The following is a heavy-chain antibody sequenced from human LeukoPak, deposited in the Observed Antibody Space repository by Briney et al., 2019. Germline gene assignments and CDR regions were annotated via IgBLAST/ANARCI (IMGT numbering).Heavy chain of an antibody. Sequence: PETLSLTCTVSGGSISSYYWSWIRQPPGKGLEWIGYIYYSGSTNYNPSLKSRVTISVDTSKNQFSLKLSSVTAADTAVYYCARNKYYYDSSGYYYYYYMDVWGKGTTVTVSS. CDR1: GGSISSYY. CDR2: IYYSGST. D-gene: IGHD3-22*01. V-gene: IGHV4-59*01. J-gene: IGHJ6*03. CDR3: ARNKYYYDSSGYYYYYYMDV.